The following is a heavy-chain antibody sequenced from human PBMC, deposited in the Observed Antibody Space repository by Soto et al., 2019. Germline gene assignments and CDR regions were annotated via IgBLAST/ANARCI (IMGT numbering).Heavy chain of an antibody. CDR2: ISGSGGSA. CDR3: EKDSIGGTTQDF. D-gene: IGHD1-1*01. V-gene: IGHV3-23*01. J-gene: IGHJ4*02. CDR1: GFTFSSYA. Sequence: GGSLRLSCAASGFTFSSYAMSWVRQAPGKGLEWVSAISGSGGSAYYADSVKGRFTISRDNSKNTLYPQMNSLRAEDTAVYYFEKDSIGGTTQDFGGRGSWDPVSS.